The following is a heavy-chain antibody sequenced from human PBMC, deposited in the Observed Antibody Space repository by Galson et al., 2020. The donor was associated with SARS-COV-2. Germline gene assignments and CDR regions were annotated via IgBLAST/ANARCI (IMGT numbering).Heavy chain of an antibody. CDR2: ISGENGDT. D-gene: IGHD6-19*01. J-gene: IGHJ6*02. CDR1: GYPFTSYG. V-gene: IGHV1-18*04. CDR3: ARDDQDNSGWSTDYYYGMDV. Sequence: ASVKVSCKASGYPFTSYGISWVRQAPGQGLEWMGWISGENGDTKYAQKVQGRVSVTTDTSTSTAYMELRSLRSDDTAIYDCARDDQDNSGWSTDYYYGMDVWGQGTTVTVSS.